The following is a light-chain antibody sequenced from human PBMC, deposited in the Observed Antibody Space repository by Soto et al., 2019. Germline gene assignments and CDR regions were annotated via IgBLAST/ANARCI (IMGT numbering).Light chain of an antibody. CDR3: QVWDSSSDHAV. Sequence: SYELTQPPSVSVAPGKTARITCGGNNIGSKSVHWYQQKPGQAPVLVIYYDSDRPSGIPERFSGSNYGNTATLTISRVEGGDEADYYCQVWDSSSDHAVFGGGTQLTVL. CDR1: NIGSKS. CDR2: YDS. J-gene: IGLJ7*01. V-gene: IGLV3-21*04.